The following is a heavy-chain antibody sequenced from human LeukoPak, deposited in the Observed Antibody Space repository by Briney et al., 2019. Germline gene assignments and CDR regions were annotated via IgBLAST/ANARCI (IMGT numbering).Heavy chain of an antibody. D-gene: IGHD1-26*01. CDR2: ISSRSSSI. J-gene: IGHJ4*02. Sequence: GGSLRLSCAASGFNFSSYSMNWVRQAPGKGLEWVSYISSRSSSIYYADSVKGRFTISRDNAKNSLYLQMNSLRAEDTALYYCARGDPTQYFDSWGQGILVTVSS. V-gene: IGHV3-48*01. CDR3: ARGDPTQYFDS. CDR1: GFNFSSYS.